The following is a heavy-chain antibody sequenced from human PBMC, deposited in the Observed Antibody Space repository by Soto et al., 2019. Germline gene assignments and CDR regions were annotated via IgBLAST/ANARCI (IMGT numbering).Heavy chain of an antibody. J-gene: IGHJ4*02. V-gene: IGHV3-23*01. CDR3: AKDYYFDS. CDR1: GFSFSSYA. Sequence: EVQVLESGGGLVQPGGSLRLSCAASGFSFSSYAMSWVRQAPGKGLEWVSSIHGSAAGTYYADSVKGRFTIPRDNSKNTLWLQMNSLRAEDTALYYCAKDYYFDSWGQGTLVTVSS. CDR2: IHGSAAGT.